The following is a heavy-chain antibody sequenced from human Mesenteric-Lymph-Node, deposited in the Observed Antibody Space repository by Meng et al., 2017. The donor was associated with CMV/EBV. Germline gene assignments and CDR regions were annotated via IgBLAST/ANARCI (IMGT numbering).Heavy chain of an antibody. V-gene: IGHV4-4*07. CDR1: GGSISSYY. CDR2: IYTSGST. J-gene: IGHJ6*02. CDR3: ARGFGSGDGYNYYYGMDV. D-gene: IGHD5-24*01. Sequence: SETLSLTCTVSGGSISSYYWSWIRQPAGKGLEWIGRIYTSGSTNYNPSLKSRVTMSVDTSKNQFSLKLSSVTAADTAVYYCARGFGSGDGYNYYYGMDVWGQGTTVTVSS.